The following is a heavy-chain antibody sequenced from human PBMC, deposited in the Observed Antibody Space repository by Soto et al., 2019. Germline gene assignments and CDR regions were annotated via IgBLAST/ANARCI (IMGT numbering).Heavy chain of an antibody. CDR1: GGTFSSYA. J-gene: IGHJ6*02. V-gene: IGHV1-69*01. CDR2: IIPIFGTA. CDR3: ARESVARPDYYYDYGMDV. D-gene: IGHD6-6*01. Sequence: QVQLVQSGAEVKKPGSSVKVSCKASGGTFSSYAISWVRQDPGQGLEWMGGIIPIFGTANYAQKFQCRVAITAEESTSTAYMELSSLRSEATAVYYCARESVARPDYYYDYGMDVWGQGTTVTVSS.